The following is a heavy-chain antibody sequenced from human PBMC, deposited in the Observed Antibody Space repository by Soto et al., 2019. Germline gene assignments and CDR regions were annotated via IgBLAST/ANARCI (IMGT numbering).Heavy chain of an antibody. Sequence: TLSLPCTVSGGSISSGWYYWSWIRQHPGKGLEWIGYIYYSGSTYYNPSLKSRVTISVDTSKNQFSLKLISVPAEDTAVYYCASHLRDAFDIWGQGTMGTVSS. CDR1: GGSISSGWYY. CDR3: ASHLRDAFDI. J-gene: IGHJ3*02. D-gene: IGHD4-17*01. CDR2: IYYSGST. V-gene: IGHV4-31*03.